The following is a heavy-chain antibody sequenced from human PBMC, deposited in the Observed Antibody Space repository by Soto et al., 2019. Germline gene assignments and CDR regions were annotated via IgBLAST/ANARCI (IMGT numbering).Heavy chain of an antibody. CDR1: GFDASVNY. J-gene: IGHJ6*02. CDR2: INSAGST. V-gene: IGHV3-66*01. Sequence: GGSLRLSCAASGFDASVNYMTWVRQAPGKGLEWVSAINSAGSTFYADSVKGRFTISRDNSKNTLYLQMNSLRVEDTAMYYCVRDNYYYGMDVWAQGTAVTGSS. CDR3: VRDNYYYGMDV.